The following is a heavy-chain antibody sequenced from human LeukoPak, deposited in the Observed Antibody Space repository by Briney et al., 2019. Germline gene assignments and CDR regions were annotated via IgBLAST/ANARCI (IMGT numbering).Heavy chain of an antibody. Sequence: SQTLSLTCTVSGGSIASDNYFWSWIRQHPEKGLEWIGYIFYSGTAYYNPSLKSRVTISVDTSKNQFSLKLNSVIAADTAVYYCARAGGPFDYWGQGTLVTVSS. V-gene: IGHV4-31*03. CDR3: ARAGGPFDY. D-gene: IGHD4-23*01. CDR2: IFYSGTA. J-gene: IGHJ4*02. CDR1: GGSIASDNYF.